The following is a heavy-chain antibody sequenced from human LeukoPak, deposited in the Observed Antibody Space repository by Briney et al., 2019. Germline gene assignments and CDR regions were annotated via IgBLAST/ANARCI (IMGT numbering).Heavy chain of an antibody. J-gene: IGHJ3*02. CDR2: FSWNSGSI. CDR3: ARDRVEYSSSWYHAFNI. V-gene: IGHV3-9*01. Sequence: PGRSLRLSCAASGFTFDDYAMHWVRQAPGKGLEWVSGFSWNSGSIGYADSMKGRFTISRDNAKNSLYLQMNSLRAEDTAVYYCARDRVEYSSSWYHAFNIWGQGTMVTVSS. D-gene: IGHD6-13*01. CDR1: GFTFDDYA.